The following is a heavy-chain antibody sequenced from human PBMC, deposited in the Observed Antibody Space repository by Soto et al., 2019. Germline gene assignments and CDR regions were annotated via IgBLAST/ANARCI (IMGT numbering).Heavy chain of an antibody. CDR2: INHSGTT. CDR1: GGSFSGYY. CDR3: ARGIGYCSCTNCHSSRPMRFHS. V-gene: IGHV4-34*01. Sequence: PETLRVTYAVYGGSFSGYYWTWIRQTPGKGLEWIGEINHSGTTKYNPSLKSQVTISIDTSKNQFSLHVTSVTAADTAVYFCARGIGYCSCTNCHSSRPMRFHSW. D-gene: IGHD2-2*01. J-gene: IGHJ5*01.